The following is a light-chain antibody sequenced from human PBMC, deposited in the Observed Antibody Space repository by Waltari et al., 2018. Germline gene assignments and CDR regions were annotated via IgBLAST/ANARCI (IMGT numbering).Light chain of an antibody. CDR3: SSYTSRATWV. Sequence: QSALTQPASVSGSPGQSITIPCPGTSRHVGVSNSVPWFQQHPDKAPRLLIFDVTNRPSGVSTRFSGSKSGNTAPLTISGLQAEDEADYYCSSYTSRATWVFGGGTRLAVL. CDR1: SRHVGVSNS. CDR2: DVT. J-gene: IGLJ3*02. V-gene: IGLV2-14*03.